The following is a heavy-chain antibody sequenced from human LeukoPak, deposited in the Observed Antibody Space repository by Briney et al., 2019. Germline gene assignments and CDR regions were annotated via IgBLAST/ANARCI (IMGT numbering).Heavy chain of an antibody. V-gene: IGHV4-34*01. CDR1: GGSFSGYY. D-gene: IGHD6-19*01. CDR2: INHSGST. CDR3: ATSQSSVAGIVGD. Sequence: PSETLSLTCAVYGGSFSGYYWSWIRQPPGKGLEWIGEINHSGSTNYNPSLKSRVTISVDTSKNQFSLKLSSVTAADTAVYYCATSQSSVAGIVGDWGQGTLVTVSS. J-gene: IGHJ4*02.